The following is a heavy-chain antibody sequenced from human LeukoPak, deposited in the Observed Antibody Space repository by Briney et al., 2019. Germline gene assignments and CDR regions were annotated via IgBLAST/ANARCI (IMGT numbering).Heavy chain of an antibody. J-gene: IGHJ4*02. CDR2: IYYSGST. D-gene: IGHD4-23*01. Sequence: SETLSLTCTVSGGSINSYYWSWIRQPPGKGLEWIGYIYYSGSTNYNPSLKSRVTISVDTSKNQFSLKLSSVTAADTAVYYCARDFISGGLDYWGQGTLVTVSS. CDR1: GGSINSYY. V-gene: IGHV4-59*01. CDR3: ARDFISGGLDY.